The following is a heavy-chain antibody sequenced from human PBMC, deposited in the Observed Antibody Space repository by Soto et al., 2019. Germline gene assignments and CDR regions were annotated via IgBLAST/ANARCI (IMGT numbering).Heavy chain of an antibody. CDR1: GGSFSGYI. J-gene: IGHJ6*02. CDR2: INHSGGS. V-gene: IGHV4-34*01. CDR3: ARDLWGYCGTDCYPLDV. D-gene: IGHD2-21*02. Sequence: SETLSLTCAVSGGSFSGYIWTWIRQTPWKGLQWIGQINHSGGSIYNPSLKNRVTISTMSNNKFSLELSSVTAADTAVYYCARDLWGYCGTDCYPLDVWGQGTTVTVSS.